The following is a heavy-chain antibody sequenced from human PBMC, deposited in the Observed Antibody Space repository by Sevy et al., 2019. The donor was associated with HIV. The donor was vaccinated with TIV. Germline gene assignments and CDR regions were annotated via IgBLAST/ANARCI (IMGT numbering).Heavy chain of an antibody. V-gene: IGHV4-39*01. CDR3: ARLSGVEYYYYYMDV. Sequence: SETLSLTSTVSGGSISSSSYYWGWIRQPPGKGLEWIGSIYYSGSTYYNPSLKSRVTISVDTSKNQFSLKLSSVTAADTAVYYCARLSGVEYYYYYMDVWGKGTTVTVSS. J-gene: IGHJ6*03. CDR1: GGSISSSSYY. CDR2: IYYSGST. D-gene: IGHD3-3*01.